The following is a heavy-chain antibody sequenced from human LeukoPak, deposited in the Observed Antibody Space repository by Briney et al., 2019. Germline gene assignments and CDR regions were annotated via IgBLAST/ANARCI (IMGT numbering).Heavy chain of an antibody. CDR3: ARQSRGGYDFDY. V-gene: IGHV4-4*02. J-gene: IGHJ4*02. D-gene: IGHD5-12*01. CDR2: IYHSGST. Sequence: PSETLSLTCAVSGGSISSSHWWSWVRPPPGKGLEWIGEIYHSGSTNYNPSLKSRITISVDKSNNQFSLKLSSVTAADTAAYYCARQSRGGYDFDYWGQGTLVTVSS. CDR1: GGSISSSHW.